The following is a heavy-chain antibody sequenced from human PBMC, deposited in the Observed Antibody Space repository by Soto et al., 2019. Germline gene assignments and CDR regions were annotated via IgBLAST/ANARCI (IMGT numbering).Heavy chain of an antibody. J-gene: IGHJ3*02. Sequence: PGGSLRLSCAAYGFTFSDYYMSWIRQAPGKGLEWVSYISSSGSTIYYADSVKGRFTISRDNAKNSLYLQMNSLRAEDTAVYYCAEGKLPYYERDGGDAFDIWGQGTMVTVSS. V-gene: IGHV3-11*01. CDR2: ISSSGSTI. D-gene: IGHD3-22*01. CDR3: AEGKLPYYERDGGDAFDI. CDR1: GFTFSDYY.